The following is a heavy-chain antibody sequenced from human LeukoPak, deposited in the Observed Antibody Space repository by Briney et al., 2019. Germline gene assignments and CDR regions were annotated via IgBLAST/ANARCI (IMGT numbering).Heavy chain of an antibody. CDR1: GFTFSSYA. V-gene: IGHV3-30-3*01. Sequence: GGSLGLSCAASGFTFSSYAMHWVRQAPGKGLEWVAVISYDGSNKYYADSVKGRFTISRDNSKNTLYLQMNSLRAEDTAVYYCARVSTGMDVWGQGTTVTVSS. D-gene: IGHD5/OR15-5a*01. CDR2: ISYDGSNK. CDR3: ARVSTGMDV. J-gene: IGHJ6*02.